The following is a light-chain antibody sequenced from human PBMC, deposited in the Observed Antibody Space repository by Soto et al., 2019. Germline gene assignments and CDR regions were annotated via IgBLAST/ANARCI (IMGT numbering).Light chain of an antibody. V-gene: IGKV3-20*01. Sequence: EFVLTQSPGTLSLSPGERATLSCRASQTGRNNYLAWYQQKPGQAPRLLIYDASSRATGIPARFSGGGSGTAFTLTIISLEPADFAVYYCHQFSSYPLTFGGGTKVDIK. CDR2: DAS. CDR1: QTGRNNY. J-gene: IGKJ4*01. CDR3: HQFSSYPLT.